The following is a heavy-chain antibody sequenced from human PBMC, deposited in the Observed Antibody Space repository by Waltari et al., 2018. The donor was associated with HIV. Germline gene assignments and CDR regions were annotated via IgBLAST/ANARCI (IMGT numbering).Heavy chain of an antibody. D-gene: IGHD3-22*01. J-gene: IGHJ3*02. CDR2: IYPFDSDT. CDR3: ARLFYYDTTGYINNAFDI. CDR1: GYKCTNHW. V-gene: IGHV5-51*03. Sequence: EVELVQTGAESRKWGGSVKKPFKASGYKCTNHWIGCGSQMSGEGLEWMGIIYPFDSDTRYNPSFEGQITISADKSLATAYLEWSNLNASDAAIYYCARLFYYDTTGYINNAFDIWGQGTVVTVS.